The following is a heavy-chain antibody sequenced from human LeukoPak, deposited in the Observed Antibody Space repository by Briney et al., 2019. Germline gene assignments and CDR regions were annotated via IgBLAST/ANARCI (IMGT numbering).Heavy chain of an antibody. J-gene: IGHJ4*02. V-gene: IGHV3-23*01. D-gene: IGHD1-26*01. CDR1: GFTFSSYA. CDR2: VSGSGSST. CDR3: AKDRAYSGSPRAFDY. Sequence: GSLRLSCAASGFTFSSYAMSWVRQAPGKGLQWVSSVSGSGSSTYYADSVKGRFTISRDNSKNTLYLQMNSLRTEDTAVYYCAKDRAYSGSPRAFDYWAQGTLVTVSS.